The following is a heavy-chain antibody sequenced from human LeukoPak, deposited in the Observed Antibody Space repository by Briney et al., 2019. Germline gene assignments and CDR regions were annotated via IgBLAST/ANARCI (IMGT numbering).Heavy chain of an antibody. CDR1: GGSFSGYY. Sequence: SETLSLTCAVYGGSFSGYYWSWIRQPPGKGLEWIGEINHSGSTNYNPSLKSRVTISVDTSKNQFSLKLSSVTAADTAVYYCAGELSSSLRDSAYWYFDVWGRGTLVTVSS. D-gene: IGHD2/OR15-2a*01. V-gene: IGHV4-34*01. J-gene: IGHJ2*01. CDR2: INHSGST. CDR3: AGELSSSLRDSAYWYFDV.